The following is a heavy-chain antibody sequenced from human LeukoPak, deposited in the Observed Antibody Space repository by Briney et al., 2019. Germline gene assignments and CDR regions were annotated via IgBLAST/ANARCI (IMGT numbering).Heavy chain of an antibody. Sequence: GGSLRLSCAASGFTFRSYAMHWVRQAPGKGLEWVSTFTGGDGSAYYADSVKGRFTISRDNSKNTLYLQMNSLRAEDTALYYCAKEGFDYWGQGTLVTVSS. CDR3: AKEGFDY. CDR2: FTGGDGSA. V-gene: IGHV3-23*01. CDR1: GFTFRSYA. J-gene: IGHJ4*02.